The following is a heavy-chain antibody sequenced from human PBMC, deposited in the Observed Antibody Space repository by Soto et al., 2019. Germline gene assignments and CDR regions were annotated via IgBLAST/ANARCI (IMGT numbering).Heavy chain of an antibody. Sequence: QVQLVQSGAEVRRPGSSVKVSCKASGGTFGSNAISWVRQAPGQGLEWMGGIIPIFGTTNNAQKFQGRVTISADESTNTAYMELSSLRSEDTAISYCAREGYTFGPGSVSGAFDIWGQGTVVTVSS. CDR2: IIPIFGTT. CDR1: GGTFGSNA. D-gene: IGHD2-2*02. V-gene: IGHV1-69*12. CDR3: AREGYTFGPGSVSGAFDI. J-gene: IGHJ3*02.